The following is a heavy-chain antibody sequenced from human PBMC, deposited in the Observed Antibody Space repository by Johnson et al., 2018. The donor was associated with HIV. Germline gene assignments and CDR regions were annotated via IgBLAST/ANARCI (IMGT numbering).Heavy chain of an antibody. CDR2: ISYDEIDK. D-gene: IGHD2-15*01. V-gene: IGHV3-30*18. J-gene: IGHJ3*01. CDR1: GFTFSSYA. Sequence: QVQLVESGGGVAQPGGSLRLSCAASGFTFSSYAMHWVRQAPGKGLEWVAVISYDEIDKYYADSVTGRFTVSRDNSKNTLYLQMNSLRGEDTAVYYCAKDPGYCSGGSCYTLIGGGVWGQGTMVTVSS. CDR3: AKDPGYCSGGSCYTLIGGGV.